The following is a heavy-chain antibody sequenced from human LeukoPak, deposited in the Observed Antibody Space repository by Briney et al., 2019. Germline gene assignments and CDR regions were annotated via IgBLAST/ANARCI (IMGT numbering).Heavy chain of an antibody. CDR3: ARSQGAYFDY. CDR2: ISYSGST. Sequence: SETLSLTCTVSGDSISRYYWSWIRQPPGKGPERIGYISYSGSTNYNPSLKSRVTISLDTSKNHFSLKLSSVTAADTAVFYCARSQGAYFDYWGQGILVTVSS. J-gene: IGHJ4*02. CDR1: GDSISRYY. V-gene: IGHV4-59*01.